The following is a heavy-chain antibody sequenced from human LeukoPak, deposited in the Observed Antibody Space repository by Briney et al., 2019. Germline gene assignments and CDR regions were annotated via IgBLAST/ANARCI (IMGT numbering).Heavy chain of an antibody. D-gene: IGHD3-9*01. Sequence: GGSLRLSCAASGLTFSSYWMSWVRQAPGKGLEWVANIKQDGSEKHYVDSVKGRFTISRDNAKNSLYLQMNSLRAEDTAVYYCARTYYDILTGYGGFDPWGQGTLVTVSS. CDR2: IKQDGSEK. V-gene: IGHV3-7*01. CDR3: ARTYYDILTGYGGFDP. CDR1: GLTFSSYW. J-gene: IGHJ5*02.